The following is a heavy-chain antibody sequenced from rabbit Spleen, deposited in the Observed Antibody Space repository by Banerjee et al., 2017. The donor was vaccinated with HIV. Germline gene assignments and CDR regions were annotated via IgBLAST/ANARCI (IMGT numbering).Heavy chain of an antibody. V-gene: IGHV1S40*01. CDR1: GVSFSSNHY. Sequence: QSLEESGGDLVKPGASLTLTCTASGVSFSSNHYMCWVRQAPGKGLEWIACIEGGSSAFSYFASWAKGRFTISKTSSTTVTLQMTSLTAADTATYFCARDAAGREDFNLWGQGTLVTVS. CDR2: IEGGSSAFS. J-gene: IGHJ4*01. D-gene: IGHD4-2*01. CDR3: ARDAAGREDFNL.